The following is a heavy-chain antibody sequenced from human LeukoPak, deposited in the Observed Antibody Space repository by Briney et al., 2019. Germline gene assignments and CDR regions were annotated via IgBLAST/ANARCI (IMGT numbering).Heavy chain of an antibody. Sequence: GGSLRLSCAASGFSFVDYAMTWVRQAPGKGPEWVSVVSGYGGDTYYADAGKGRFTASRDNSKNTLYLQKDNLRVEDTAVYYCTKAQGYFDYWGQGAQVAVSS. V-gene: IGHV3-23*01. CDR2: VSGYGGDT. J-gene: IGHJ4*02. CDR3: TKAQGYFDY. CDR1: GFSFVDYA.